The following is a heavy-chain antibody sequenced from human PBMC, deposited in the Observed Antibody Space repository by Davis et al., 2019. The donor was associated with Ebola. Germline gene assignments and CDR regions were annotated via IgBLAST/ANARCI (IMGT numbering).Heavy chain of an antibody. CDR3: ARSYQYPHFYFEY. Sequence: PGGSLRLSCAASGFTFSSYTMHWVRQAPGQGLMWVSRIFNDGSTTSYADSVKGRLTISRDNAKKTLYLQINSLRAEDTAVYYCARSYQYPHFYFEYWGQGTLVTVSS. CDR2: IFNDGSTT. CDR1: GFTFSSYT. J-gene: IGHJ4*02. D-gene: IGHD3-16*02. V-gene: IGHV3-74*01.